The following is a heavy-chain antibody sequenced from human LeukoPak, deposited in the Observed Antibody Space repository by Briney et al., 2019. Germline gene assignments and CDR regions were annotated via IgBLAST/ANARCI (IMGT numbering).Heavy chain of an antibody. J-gene: IGHJ6*02. CDR2: MNQGGSQK. V-gene: IGHV3-7*01. CDR3: ARAGQDNRGHYYGFDV. Sequence: GGSLRLSCAASGFTFSNYYMGWVRQAPGKRLQWVAYMNQGGSQKYYVDSVQGRLTISRDNPKNSLYLQINNLGAEDTAVYYCARAGQDNRGHYYGFDVWGQGTTVTVSS. D-gene: IGHD2-15*01. CDR1: GFTFSNYY.